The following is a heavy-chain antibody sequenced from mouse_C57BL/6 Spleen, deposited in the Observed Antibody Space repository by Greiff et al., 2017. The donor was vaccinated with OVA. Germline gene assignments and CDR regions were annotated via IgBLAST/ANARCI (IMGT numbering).Heavy chain of an antibody. CDR3: ARGAAMSYGNYWYFDV. V-gene: IGHV1-81*01. CDR1: GYTFTSYG. Sequence: QVQLQQSGAELARPGASVKLSCKASGYTFTSYGISWVKQRTGQGLEWIGEIYPRSGNTYYNEKFKGKATLTADKSSSTAYMELRSLTSEDSAVYFCARGAAMSYGNYWYFDVWGTGTTVTVSS. J-gene: IGHJ1*03. D-gene: IGHD2-1*01. CDR2: IYPRSGNT.